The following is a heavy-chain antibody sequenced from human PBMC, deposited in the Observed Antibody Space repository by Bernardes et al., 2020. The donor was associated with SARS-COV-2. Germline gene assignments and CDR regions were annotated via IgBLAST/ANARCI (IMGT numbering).Heavy chain of an antibody. CDR2: INTDTGHP. CDR1: GYNFNQYA. CDR3: ARETALGSTTRVDY. J-gene: IGHJ4*02. V-gene: IGHV7-4-1*02. D-gene: IGHD1-1*01. Sequence: ASVKVSCKTSGYNFNQYAMNWVRQAPGQGLEWMGWINTDTGHPTYAQAFRGRFVFSVDTSVNTAFLQINSLKTEDTAFYFCARETALGSTTRVDYWGQGTLVTVSS.